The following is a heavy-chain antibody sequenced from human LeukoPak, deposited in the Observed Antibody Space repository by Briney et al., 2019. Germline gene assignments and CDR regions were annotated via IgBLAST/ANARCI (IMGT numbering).Heavy chain of an antibody. J-gene: IGHJ5*02. CDR3: ARDGGSRTADT. CDR1: GFTFHNHW. Sequence: GGSLRLSCAASGFTFHNHWMTWVGPAPGKGLEWVGNINREGSEQYYVDSLKGRFTTSRDNSKNSLYLQMNSLRAEDTAVYYCARDGGSRTADTWGQGTLVTVSS. CDR2: INREGSEQ. D-gene: IGHD2-2*01. V-gene: IGHV3-7*01.